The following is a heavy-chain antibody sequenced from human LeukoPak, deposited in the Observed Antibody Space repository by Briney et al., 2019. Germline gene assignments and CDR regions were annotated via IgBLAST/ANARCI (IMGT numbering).Heavy chain of an antibody. CDR2: ISSSGSTI. Sequence: GGSLRLSCAASGFTFSDYYMSWIRQAPGKGLEWVSYISSSGSTIYYADSVKGRFTISRDNAKNSLYLQMNSLRAEDAAFYYCVRNFGGGDRCGPYHWGQGTLVTVSS. CDR3: VRNFGGGDRCGPYH. CDR1: GFTFSDYY. J-gene: IGHJ5*02. D-gene: IGHD3-22*01. V-gene: IGHV3-11*01.